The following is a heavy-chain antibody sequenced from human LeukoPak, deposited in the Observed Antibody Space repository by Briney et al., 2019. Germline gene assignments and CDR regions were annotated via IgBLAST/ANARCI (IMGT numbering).Heavy chain of an antibody. CDR2: IDSSSRYI. D-gene: IGHD2-2*01. CDR3: ARVGGHCTSTSCPPPDY. V-gene: IGHV3-21*01. Sequence: GGSPRLSCAASGFTFSSYSMNWVRQAPGKGLEWVSFIDSSSRYIYQADSVKGRFTISRDNAKSSVFLQMNSLRAEDTAVHYCARVGGHCTSTSCPPPDYWGQGTLVTVSS. J-gene: IGHJ4*02. CDR1: GFTFSSYS.